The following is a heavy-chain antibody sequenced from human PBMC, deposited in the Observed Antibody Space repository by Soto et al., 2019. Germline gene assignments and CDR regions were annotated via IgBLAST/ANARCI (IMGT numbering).Heavy chain of an antibody. CDR1: GGSFSGYY. V-gene: IGHV4-34*01. CDR3: ERARGGDSCYYSSLFDR. J-gene: IGHJ5*02. CDR2: INHSGST. Sequence: PSATRSLTCAVYGGSFSGYYWSWIRQPPGKGLEWIGEINHSGSTNYNPSLKSRVTISVDTSKNHFSLKLSSVTAADTAVYFCERARGGDSCYYSSLFDRWGQGNLVTV. D-gene: IGHD3-10*01.